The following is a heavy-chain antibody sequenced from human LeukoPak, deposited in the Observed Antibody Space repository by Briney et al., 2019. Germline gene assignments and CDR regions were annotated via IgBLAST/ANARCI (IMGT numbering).Heavy chain of an antibody. CDR3: AKGWSRGTVTTLFDY. D-gene: IGHD4-17*01. CDR1: GFTFDDYA. CDR2: ISWNSGSI. V-gene: IGHV3-9*03. Sequence: GGSLRLSCAAYGFTFDDYAMHWVRQAPGKGLEWVSGISWNSGSIGYADSVKGRFTISRDNAKNSLYLQMNSLRAEDMALYYCAKGWSRGTVTTLFDYWGQGTLVTVSS. J-gene: IGHJ4*02.